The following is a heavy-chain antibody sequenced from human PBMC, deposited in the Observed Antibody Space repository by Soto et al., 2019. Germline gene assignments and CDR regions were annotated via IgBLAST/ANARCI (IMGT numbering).Heavy chain of an antibody. CDR3: TSRKANTYDY. J-gene: IGHJ4*02. Sequence: EVQLVESGGGLVEPGGSLRLSCAASGFTFNNAWMTWVRQAPGKGLEWVGRVKSKTDGGTTDYAAPVKGRFTISRDDSKNMVYLQMNSLKTEDTAVYYCTSRKANTYDYWGQGTLVTVSS. CDR1: GFTFNNAW. V-gene: IGHV3-15*07. CDR2: VKSKTDGGTT. D-gene: IGHD2-8*01.